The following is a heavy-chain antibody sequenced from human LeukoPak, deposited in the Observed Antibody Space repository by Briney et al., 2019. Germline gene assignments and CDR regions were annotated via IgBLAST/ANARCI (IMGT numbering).Heavy chain of an antibody. V-gene: IGHV3-21*01. CDR3: ESNLPYNYYGSGSYYTAIDY. CDR1: GFTFSSYS. D-gene: IGHD3-10*01. Sequence: GGSLRLSCAASGFTFSSYSMNWVRQAPGKGLEWVSSISSSSSYIYYADSVKGRFTISRDNAKNSLYLQMNSLRAEDTAVYYCESNLPYNYYGSGSYYTAIDYWGQGTLVTVSS. J-gene: IGHJ4*02. CDR2: ISSSSSYI.